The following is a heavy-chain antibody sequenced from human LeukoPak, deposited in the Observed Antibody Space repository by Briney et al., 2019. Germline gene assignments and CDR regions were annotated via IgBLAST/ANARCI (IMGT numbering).Heavy chain of an antibody. V-gene: IGHV3-74*01. D-gene: IGHD5-18*01. CDR3: ARGRLRGYSYGPTY. CDR1: GFTFSRYW. Sequence: GGSLRLSCAGSGFTFSRYWMRWVRQAPGQGLVSVSHINNDGSSTNYADSVKGRFAISRDNANNILFLQMNSLRVEDTGLYFCARGRLRGYSYGPTYWGLGTLVTVSS. J-gene: IGHJ4*02. CDR2: INNDGSST.